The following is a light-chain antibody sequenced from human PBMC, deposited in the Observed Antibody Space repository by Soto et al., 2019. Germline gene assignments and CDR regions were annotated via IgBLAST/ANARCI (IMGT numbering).Light chain of an antibody. Sequence: DIQMTQSPSTLSASVGARVTITCRASQSISGWLAWYQQIPGKAPNLLIYTVSSLESGVPSRFSGSGSGTEFTLNISSLQPADFATYYCQQYKALPYTFGQGTKLEIK. CDR1: QSISGW. J-gene: IGKJ2*01. CDR3: QQYKALPYT. V-gene: IGKV1-5*03. CDR2: TVS.